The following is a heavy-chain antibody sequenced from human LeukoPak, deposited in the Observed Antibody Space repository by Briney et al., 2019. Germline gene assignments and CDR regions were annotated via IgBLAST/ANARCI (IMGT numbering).Heavy chain of an antibody. CDR1: GDSSYSSSHY. D-gene: IGHD6-6*01. J-gene: IGHJ4*02. V-gene: IGHV4-31*03. CDR2: IYYSGNT. CDR3: ARMEGIAARPFDY. Sequence: PSETLSLTCTVSGDSSYSSSHYWGWIRQHPGKGLEWIGHIYYSGNTYYNPSLKSRVNISVDTSRNQFSLKLTSVTAADTAVYYCARMEGIAARPFDYWGQGTLVTVSS.